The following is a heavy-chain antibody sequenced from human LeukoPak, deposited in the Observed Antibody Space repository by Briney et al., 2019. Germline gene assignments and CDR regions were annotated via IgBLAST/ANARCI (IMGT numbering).Heavy chain of an antibody. V-gene: IGHV4-38-2*01. CDR3: ARRPGYGAFDI. J-gene: IGHJ3*02. D-gene: IGHD1-1*01. CDR1: GYSISSGYY. Sequence: SETLSLTCAVSGYSISSGYYWGWIRQPPGKGLEWIGSIYHSGSTYYNPSLKSRVTISVDTSKNQFSLKLSSVTAADTAVYHCARRPGYGAFDIWGQGTMVTVSS. CDR2: IYHSGST.